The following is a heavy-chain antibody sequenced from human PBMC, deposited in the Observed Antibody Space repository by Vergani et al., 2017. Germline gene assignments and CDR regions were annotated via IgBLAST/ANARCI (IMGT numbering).Heavy chain of an antibody. CDR3: ARGGYSSSWFFDP. CDR2: IDWDDDK. D-gene: IGHD6-13*01. CDR1: GCSLSTSGMR. V-gene: IGHV2-70*04. Sequence: QVNLKESGPALVKPTQTLTLTCTFSGCSLSTSGMRVSWIRQPPGKALEWLARIDWDDDKFYSTSLKTRLTISKDTSKNQVVLTMTNMDPVDTATYYCARGGYSSSWFFDPWGQGTLVTVSS. J-gene: IGHJ5*02.